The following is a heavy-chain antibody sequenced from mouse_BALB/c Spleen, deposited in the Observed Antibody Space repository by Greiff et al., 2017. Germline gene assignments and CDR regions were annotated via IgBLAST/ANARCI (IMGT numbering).Heavy chain of an antibody. CDR3: ARTARDWYFDV. J-gene: IGHJ1*01. CDR1: GYAFSSYW. V-gene: IGHV1-80*01. CDR2: IYPGDGDT. D-gene: IGHD3-1*01. Sequence: VMLVESGAELVRPGSSVKISCKASGYAFSSYWMNWVKQRPGQGLEWIGQIYPGDGDTNYNGKFKGKATLTADKSSSTAYMQLSSLTSEDSAVYFCARTARDWYFDVWGAGTTVTVSS.